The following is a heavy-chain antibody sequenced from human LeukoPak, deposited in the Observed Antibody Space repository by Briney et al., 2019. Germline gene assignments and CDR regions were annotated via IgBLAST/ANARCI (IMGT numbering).Heavy chain of an antibody. CDR2: IIPILGIA. D-gene: IGHD6-13*01. J-gene: IGHJ4*02. Sequence: ASVKVSCKASGGTFSSYAISWVRQAPGQGLEWMGRIIPILGIANYAQEFQGRVTITADKSASTAYMELSSLRSEDTAVYYCASLYSSSWYQMGDYWGQGTLVTVSS. V-gene: IGHV1-69*04. CDR3: ASLYSSSWYQMGDY. CDR1: GGTFSSYA.